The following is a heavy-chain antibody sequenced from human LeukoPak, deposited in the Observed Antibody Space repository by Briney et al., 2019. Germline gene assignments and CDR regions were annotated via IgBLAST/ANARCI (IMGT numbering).Heavy chain of an antibody. Sequence: SQTLSLTCTVSGDSISSGDYYWSWIRQPAGKGLEWIGRISSSGSTNYNPSLKSRVTRSVDTSKNQFSLKLSSVTAADTAVYFCARGPYSYDSSGAFDIWGQGTMVTVSS. D-gene: IGHD3-22*01. V-gene: IGHV4-61*02. J-gene: IGHJ3*02. CDR3: ARGPYSYDSSGAFDI. CDR1: GDSISSGDYY. CDR2: ISSSGST.